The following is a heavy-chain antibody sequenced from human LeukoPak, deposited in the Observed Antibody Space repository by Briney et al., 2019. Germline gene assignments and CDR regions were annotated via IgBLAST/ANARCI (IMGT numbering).Heavy chain of an antibody. CDR2: VEHDGSRT. CDR1: GFTFSSYA. CDR3: ATDLG. J-gene: IGHJ4*02. V-gene: IGHV3-74*01. D-gene: IGHD4-17*01. Sequence: GGSLRLSCAASGFTFSSYAMSWVRQAPGKGLVWVSRVEHDGSRTAYADSVTGRFTISRDNARNMVYLQMNSLRAEDTAVYYCATDLGWGQGTLVTVSS.